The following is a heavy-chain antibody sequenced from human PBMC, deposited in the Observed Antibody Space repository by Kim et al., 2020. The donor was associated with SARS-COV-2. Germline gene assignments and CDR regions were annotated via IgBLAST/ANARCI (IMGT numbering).Heavy chain of an antibody. D-gene: IGHD3-10*01. Sequence: SETLSLTCTVSGGSISSGGYYWSWIRQHPGKGLEWIGYIYYSGSTYYNPSLKSRVTISVDTSKNQFSLKLSSVTAADTAVYYCARDNMVRGVRGAFDIWGQGTMVTVSS. J-gene: IGHJ3*02. V-gene: IGHV4-31*03. CDR2: IYYSGST. CDR1: GGSISSGGYY. CDR3: ARDNMVRGVRGAFDI.